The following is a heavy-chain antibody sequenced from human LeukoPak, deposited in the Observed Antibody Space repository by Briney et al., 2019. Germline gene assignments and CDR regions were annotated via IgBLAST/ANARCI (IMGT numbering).Heavy chain of an antibody. CDR2: FDPEDGEL. CDR3: AIDIDGLAVAR. D-gene: IGHD6-19*01. Sequence: ASVKVSCKVSGYSFTESSMHWVRQAPGKGLEWMGGFDPEDGELIYAQKFQGRVTLIEDTSTDTAYMELSSLRSEDTAVYYCAIDIDGLAVARWGQGTLVTVSS. V-gene: IGHV1-24*01. CDR1: GYSFTESS. J-gene: IGHJ4*02.